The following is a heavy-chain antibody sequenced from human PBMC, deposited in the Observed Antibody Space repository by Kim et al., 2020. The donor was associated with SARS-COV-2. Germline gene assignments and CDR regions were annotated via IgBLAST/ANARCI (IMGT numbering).Heavy chain of an antibody. CDR3: ARDMNPTFYDY. CDR1: GYTFKNYP. J-gene: IGHJ4*02. CDR2: VNADNGKT. V-gene: IGHV1-3*01. Sequence: ASVKVSCKASGYTFKNYPIHWLRQAPGQRLEWMGWVNADNGKTKYSQKFQGRVTITRDTSTSTAYMELSSLTSDDTAVYYCARDMNPTFYDYCGQGTRVT. D-gene: IGHD3-9*01.